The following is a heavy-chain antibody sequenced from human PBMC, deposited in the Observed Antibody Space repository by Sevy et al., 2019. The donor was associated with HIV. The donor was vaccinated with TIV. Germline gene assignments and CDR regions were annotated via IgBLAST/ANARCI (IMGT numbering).Heavy chain of an antibody. J-gene: IGHJ6*02. CDR1: GFTFSSYT. D-gene: IGHD3-22*01. CDR3: ARNMGYYDSSGYSWEFAGYYYGMDV. CDR2: ISSSSSTI. Sequence: GGSLRLSCAASGFTFSSYTMNWVRQAPGKGLEWVSYISSSSSTIYYADSVKGRFTISRDKAKNSLYLQMNSLRAEDTAVYYCARNMGYYDSSGYSWEFAGYYYGMDVWGQGTTVTVSS. V-gene: IGHV3-48*01.